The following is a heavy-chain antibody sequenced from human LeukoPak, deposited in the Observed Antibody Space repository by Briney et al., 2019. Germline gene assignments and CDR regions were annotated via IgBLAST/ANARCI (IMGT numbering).Heavy chain of an antibody. D-gene: IGHD6-19*01. J-gene: IGHJ4*02. CDR3: ARGLKTIAVAGTVYFDY. Sequence: GGSLRLSCAASGFTFSSYWMHWVRQAPGEGLVWVSRINSDGSSTSYADSVKGRFTIFRDNAKNTLYLQMNSLRAEDTAVYYCARGLKTIAVAGTVYFDYWGQGTLVTVSS. V-gene: IGHV3-74*01. CDR2: INSDGSST. CDR1: GFTFSSYW.